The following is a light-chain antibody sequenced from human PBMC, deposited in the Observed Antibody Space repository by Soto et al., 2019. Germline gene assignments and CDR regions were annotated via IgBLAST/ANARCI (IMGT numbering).Light chain of an antibody. CDR2: GAS. CDR3: QQYGSSPYT. CDR1: QSVSSSY. Sequence: EIVLTQSPGTLSLSPGERATLSCRASQSVSSSYLAWYQQKPGQDPRLLIYGASSRATGIPDRFSGSGSGTVLTLKISRLEHEDFAVYYCQQYGSSPYTFGQGTNLEIK. V-gene: IGKV3-20*01. J-gene: IGKJ2*01.